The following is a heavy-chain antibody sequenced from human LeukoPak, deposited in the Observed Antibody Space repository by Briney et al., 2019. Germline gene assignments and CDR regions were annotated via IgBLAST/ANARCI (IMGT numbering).Heavy chain of an antibody. Sequence: GGSLRLSCTASGFTFTSYGMNWVREAPGKGLEGVSFIDHSCSYFYCGDSLKGRVTISRDNAKNSLYLQMNGLRAEDTAVYYCARGRSITLLRGVAMSDGFDIWGQGAMVTVSS. J-gene: IGHJ3*02. V-gene: IGHV3-21*01. D-gene: IGHD3-10*01. CDR1: GFTFTSYG. CDR2: IDHSCSYF. CDR3: ARGRSITLLRGVAMSDGFDI.